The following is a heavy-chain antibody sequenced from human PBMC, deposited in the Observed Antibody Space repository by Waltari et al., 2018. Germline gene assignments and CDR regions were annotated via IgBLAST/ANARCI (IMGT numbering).Heavy chain of an antibody. J-gene: IGHJ5*02. D-gene: IGHD6-19*01. V-gene: IGHV4-4*07. CDR3: ARVSFSGWHFDH. CDR2: IYSSGST. Sequence: QVQLQESGPGLVKPSETLSLNCTVSGGSMSNYYWSWIRQPPGRGLEWIGRIYSSGSTHYTPSLRSRITLSLDMSKNQFSLTWNSVTAADTAVYYCARVSFSGWHFDHWGQGTLVAASS. CDR1: GGSMSNYY.